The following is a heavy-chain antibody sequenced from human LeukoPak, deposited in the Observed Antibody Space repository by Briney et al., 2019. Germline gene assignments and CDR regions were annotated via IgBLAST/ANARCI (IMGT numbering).Heavy chain of an antibody. CDR3: ARGSIARGGFDY. D-gene: IGHD6-6*01. CDR2: ISAYNGNT. V-gene: IGHV1-18*01. CDR1: GYTFTSYG. J-gene: IGHJ4*02. Sequence: GASVKVSCKASGYTFTSYGISWVRQAPRQGLEWMGWISAYNGNTNYAQKLQGRVTITADKSTSTAYMELSSLRSEDTTVYYCARGSIARGGFDYWGQGTLVTVSS.